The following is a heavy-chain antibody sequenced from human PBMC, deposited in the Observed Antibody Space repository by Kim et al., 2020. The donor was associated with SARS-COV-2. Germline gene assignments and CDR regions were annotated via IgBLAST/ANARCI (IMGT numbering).Heavy chain of an antibody. J-gene: IGHJ4*02. V-gene: IGHV3-23*01. D-gene: IGHD4-4*01. CDR3: ANAYSNYGVNDY. Sequence: YYADSVKGRFTISRDNSKNTLYLQMNSLRAEDTAVYYCANAYSNYGVNDYWGQGTLVTVSS.